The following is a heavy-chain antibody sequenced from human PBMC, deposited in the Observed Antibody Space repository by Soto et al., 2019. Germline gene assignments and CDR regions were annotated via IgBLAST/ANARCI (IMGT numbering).Heavy chain of an antibody. CDR2: ISGSGGST. J-gene: IGHJ4*02. CDR1: GFTFSSYA. Sequence: GGSLRLSCAASGFTFSSYAMSWVRQAPGKGLEWVSAISGSGGSTYYADSVKGRFTISRDNSKNTLYLQMNSLRAEDTAVYYCAKGGSPGGSFLKAADYWGQGTLVTVSS. D-gene: IGHD2-15*01. CDR3: AKGGSPGGSFLKAADY. V-gene: IGHV3-23*01.